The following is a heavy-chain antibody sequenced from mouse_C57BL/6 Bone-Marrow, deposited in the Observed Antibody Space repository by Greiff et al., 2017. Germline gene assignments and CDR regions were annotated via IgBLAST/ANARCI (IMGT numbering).Heavy chain of an antibody. CDR3: TTGNWDGDFDY. Sequence: EVQLQQSGAELVRPGASVKLSCTASGFNIKDDYMHWVKQRPEQGLEWIGWIDPENGDTEYASKFQGKATITADTSSNTAYLQLSSLTSEDTAVYYCTTGNWDGDFDYWGQGTTLTVSS. CDR2: IDPENGDT. V-gene: IGHV14-4*01. D-gene: IGHD4-1*01. CDR1: GFNIKDDY. J-gene: IGHJ2*01.